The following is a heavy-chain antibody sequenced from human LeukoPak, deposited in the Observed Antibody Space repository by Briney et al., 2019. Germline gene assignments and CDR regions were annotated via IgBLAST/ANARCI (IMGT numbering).Heavy chain of an antibody. CDR3: ASEAFCAGGSCYLQRVAS. J-gene: IGHJ4*02. Sequence: ASVKVSCKASLYTSTAYYMNWVRQAPGQGLEWMGWIDTNTGDTKYAQKFQGRVTITRDTSTGTAYMELSSLISDDTAVYYCASEAFCAGGSCYLQRVASWGPGTLVTVSS. CDR2: IDTNTGDT. CDR1: LYTSTAYY. D-gene: IGHD2-15*01. V-gene: IGHV1-2*02.